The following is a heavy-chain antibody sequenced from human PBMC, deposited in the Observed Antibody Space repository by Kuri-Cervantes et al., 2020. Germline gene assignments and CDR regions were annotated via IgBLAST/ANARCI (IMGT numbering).Heavy chain of an antibody. D-gene: IGHD2-15*01. CDR1: GGTFSNYA. CDR2: MNPNSGNT. V-gene: IGHV1-8*02. CDR3: ARDRDVVVVAAGGDAFDI. Sequence: ASVKVSCKASGGTFSNYAISWVRQATGQGLEWMGWMNPNSGNTGYAQKFQGRVTMTRNTSISTAYMELSSLRSEDTAVYYCARDRDVVVVAAGGDAFDIWGQGTMVTVSS. J-gene: IGHJ3*02.